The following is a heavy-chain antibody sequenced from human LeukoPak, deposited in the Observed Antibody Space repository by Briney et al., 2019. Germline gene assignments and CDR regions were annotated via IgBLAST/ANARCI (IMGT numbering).Heavy chain of an antibody. Sequence: PSETLSLTCAVYGGSFSGYYWSWIRQPPGKGLEWIGEINHRGSTNYDPSLKSRVTISVDTSKNQFSLKLSSVTAADTAVYYCARRSGDVWGKGTTVTVSS. D-gene: IGHD3-3*01. CDR2: INHRGST. CDR1: GGSFSGYY. V-gene: IGHV4-34*01. CDR3: ARRSGDV. J-gene: IGHJ6*04.